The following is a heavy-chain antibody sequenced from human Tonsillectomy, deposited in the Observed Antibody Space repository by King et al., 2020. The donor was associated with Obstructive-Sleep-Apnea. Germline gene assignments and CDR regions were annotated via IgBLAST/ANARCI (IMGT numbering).Heavy chain of an antibody. J-gene: IGHJ4*02. CDR1: GFTISTYW. D-gene: IGHD3-10*01. CDR3: ARHVWFGEYFCFDH. V-gene: IGHV3-7*03. CDR2: INQDGSQK. Sequence: EQLVQSGGGLVQPGGSLRLSCAASGFTISTYWMSWVRQAPGKGLEWVANINQDGSQKYYADSLKGRFTISRENAKNSIFLQINSLRAEDTAVYYCARHVWFGEYFCFDHWGQGTLVTVSS.